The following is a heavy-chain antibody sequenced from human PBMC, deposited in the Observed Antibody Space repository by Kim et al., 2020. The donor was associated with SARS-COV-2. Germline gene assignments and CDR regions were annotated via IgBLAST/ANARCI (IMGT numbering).Heavy chain of an antibody. CDR1: GGSFSGYH. D-gene: IGHD3-3*01. CDR3: ARMGSIFGVVIARYYFDY. CDR2: INHSGST. V-gene: IGHV4-34*01. Sequence: SETLSLTCPVYGGSFSGYHWSWIRQPPGKGLEWIGEINHSGSTKYNPSLQSRVTISLDTSKNEFSLKLTSVTAADTAVYYCARMGSIFGVVIARYYFDY. J-gene: IGHJ4*01.